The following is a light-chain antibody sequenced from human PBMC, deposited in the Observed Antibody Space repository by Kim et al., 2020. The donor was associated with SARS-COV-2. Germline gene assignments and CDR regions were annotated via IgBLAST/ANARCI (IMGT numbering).Light chain of an antibody. J-gene: IGLJ3*02. CDR1: SLRSYY. Sequence: LGQTVRITCQGDSLRSYYASWYQQKPGQAPVLVIYGKNNRPSGIPDRFSGSSSGNTASLTITGAQAEDEADYYCNSRDSSGNPIGVFGGGTKLTVL. CDR2: GKN. CDR3: NSRDSSGNPIGV. V-gene: IGLV3-19*01.